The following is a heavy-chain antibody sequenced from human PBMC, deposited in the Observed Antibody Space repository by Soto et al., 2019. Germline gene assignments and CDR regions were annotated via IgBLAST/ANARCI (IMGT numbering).Heavy chain of an antibody. CDR3: ARELRYYGSGSYGDAFDI. Sequence: PSETLSLTCIVSGGSISNYYWSWIRQPPGKGLEWIGYIYYSGTTKYNPSLRSRVTISVDTSKHESSLKLSSVTAADTAVYYCARELRYYGSGSYGDAFDIWGQGTMVTVSS. D-gene: IGHD3-10*01. CDR2: IYYSGTT. CDR1: GGSISNYY. J-gene: IGHJ3*02. V-gene: IGHV4-59*12.